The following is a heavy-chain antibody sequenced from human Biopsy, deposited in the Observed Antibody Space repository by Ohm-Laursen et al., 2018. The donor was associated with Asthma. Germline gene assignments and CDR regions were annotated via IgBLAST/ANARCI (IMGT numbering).Heavy chain of an antibody. D-gene: IGHD3-22*01. CDR1: GFAVSRDY. V-gene: IGHV3-53*01. CDR2: IYSGGTS. Sequence: SLRLSCAASGFAVSRDYMFWVRQAPGKGLEWVLVIYSGGTSHTADSVRGRFTISRDYSKNTLYLQMHSLRAEDTAVYYCARGDSSNWSHYYFDYWGQGTLVTVSS. CDR3: ARGDSSNWSHYYFDY. J-gene: IGHJ4*02.